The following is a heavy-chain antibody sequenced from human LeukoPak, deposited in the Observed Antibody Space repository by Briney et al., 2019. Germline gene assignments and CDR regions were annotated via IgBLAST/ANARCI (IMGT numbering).Heavy chain of an antibody. CDR3: AREGDSSGWYGRYYYYGMDV. J-gene: IGHJ6*02. CDR1: GFTFDDYA. D-gene: IGHD6-19*01. V-gene: IGHV3-30-3*01. CDR2: ISYDGSNK. Sequence: GRSLRLSCAASGFTFDDYAMHWVRQAPGKGLEWVAVISYDGSNKYYADSVKGRFTISRDNSKNTLYLQMNSLRAEDTAVYYCAREGDSSGWYGRYYYYGMDVWGQGTTVTVSS.